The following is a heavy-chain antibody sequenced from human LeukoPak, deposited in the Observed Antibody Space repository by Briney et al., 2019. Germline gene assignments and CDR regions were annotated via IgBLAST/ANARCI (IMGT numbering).Heavy chain of an antibody. CDR2: INHSGST. CDR3: ARHIRAKYYYYYYYMDV. CDR1: GGSFSGYY. V-gene: IGHV4-34*01. J-gene: IGHJ6*03. Sequence: SETLSLTCAVYGGSFSGYYWSWIRQLPGKGLEWIGEINHSGSTNYNPSLKSRVTISVDTSKNQFSLKLSSVTAADTAVYYCARHIRAKYYYYYYYMDVWGKGTTVTISS. D-gene: IGHD2-21*01.